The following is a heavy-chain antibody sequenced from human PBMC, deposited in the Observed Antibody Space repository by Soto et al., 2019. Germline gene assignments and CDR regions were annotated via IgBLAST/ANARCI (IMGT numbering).Heavy chain of an antibody. CDR2: ISYDGSNK. CDR3: AKDTGLTTVTRSSAFDI. D-gene: IGHD4-17*01. J-gene: IGHJ3*02. CDR1: GFTFSSYG. Sequence: QVQLVESGGGVVQPGRSLRLSCAASGFTFSSYGMHWVRQAPGKGLEWVAVISYDGSNKYYADSVKGRFTISRDNSKNTLYLQMSSLRAEDTAVYYCAKDTGLTTVTRSSAFDIWGQGTMVTVSS. V-gene: IGHV3-30*18.